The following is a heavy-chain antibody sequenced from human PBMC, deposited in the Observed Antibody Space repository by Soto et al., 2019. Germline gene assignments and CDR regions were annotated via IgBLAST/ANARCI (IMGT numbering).Heavy chain of an antibody. CDR3: GRDGYSYDNSGYTPLDS. CDR2: ISAYTFNT. CDR1: GYTFSSYA. Sequence: QVQLVQSGAEVKKPGASVKVSCKASGYTFSSYAINWVRRAPGQGLEWLGRISAYTFNTDYAQKFQGRATMTADTSTTTAYLELRSLRSDDTAVYYCGRDGYSYDNSGYTPLDSWGQGTLVTVSS. V-gene: IGHV1-18*01. J-gene: IGHJ4*02. D-gene: IGHD3-22*01.